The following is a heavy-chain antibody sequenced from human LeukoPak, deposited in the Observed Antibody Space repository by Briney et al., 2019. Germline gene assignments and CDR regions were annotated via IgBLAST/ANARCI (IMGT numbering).Heavy chain of an antibody. CDR2: ISSRGSTI. J-gene: IGHJ4*02. CDR1: GFTFSSYE. V-gene: IGHV3-48*03. Sequence: GSLRLSCAASGFTFSSYEMNWVRHAPRKGLEWVSYISSRGSTIYYADSVKVQFTIYRDNAKNSLYLKMNRLRAEDTAVYYCASGGRYCSGGSCLMGEFDYRGQGTLVTVSS. CDR3: ASGGRYCSGGSCLMGEFDY. D-gene: IGHD2-15*01.